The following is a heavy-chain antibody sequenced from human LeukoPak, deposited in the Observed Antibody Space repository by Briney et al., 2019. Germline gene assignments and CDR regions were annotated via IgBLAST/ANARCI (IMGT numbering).Heavy chain of an antibody. V-gene: IGHV4-34*01. D-gene: IGHD6-13*01. CDR3: AIKYSSSWHNNFDY. CDR2: INHSGST. Sequence: SETLSLTCAVYGGSFSGYYWSWIRQPPGKGLEWIGEINHSGSTNYNPSPKSRVTISVDTSKNQFSLKLSSVTAADTAVYYCAIKYSSSWHNNFDYWGQGTLVTVSS. CDR1: GGSFSGYY. J-gene: IGHJ4*02.